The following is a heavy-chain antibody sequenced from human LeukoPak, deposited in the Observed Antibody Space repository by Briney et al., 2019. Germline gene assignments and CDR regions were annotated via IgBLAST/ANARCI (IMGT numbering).Heavy chain of an antibody. CDR3: ARGITGHNGFDP. CDR2: INHSGST. V-gene: IGHV4-34*01. J-gene: IGHJ5*02. Sequence: SETLSLTCAVYGGSFSGYYWSWIRQPPGKWLDWIGEINHSGSTNYNPSLKSRVTISVDTSKNQFSLKLSPVTAADTAVYYCARGITGHNGFDPWGQGTLVTVSS. D-gene: IGHD1-20*01. CDR1: GGSFSGYY.